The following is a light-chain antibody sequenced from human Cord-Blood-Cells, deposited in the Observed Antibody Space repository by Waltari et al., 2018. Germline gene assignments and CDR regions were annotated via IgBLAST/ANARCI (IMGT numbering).Light chain of an antibody. V-gene: IGKV1-33*01. CDR1: QDISNY. CDR2: DAS. Sequence: DIQMTQSPSSLSASVGDRVTITCQASQDISNYLNWYQQKPVKAPKLLIYDASNLETGVPSRFSGSGSGTDFTFTISSLQPEDIATYYCQQYDNLPYTFGQGIKLEIK. J-gene: IGKJ2*01. CDR3: QQYDNLPYT.